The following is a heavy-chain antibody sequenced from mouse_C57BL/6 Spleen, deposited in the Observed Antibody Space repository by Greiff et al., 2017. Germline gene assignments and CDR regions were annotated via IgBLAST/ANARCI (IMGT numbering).Heavy chain of an antibody. J-gene: IGHJ4*01. CDR3: ARWDDGYYVGYAMDY. V-gene: IGHV1-81*01. CDR1: GYTFTSYG. CDR2: IYPRSGNT. Sequence: VQLKESGAELARPGASVKLSCKASGYTFTSYGISWVKQRTGQGLEWIGEIYPRSGNTYYNEKFKGKATLTADKSSSTAYMELRSLTSEDSAVYFCARWDDGYYVGYAMDYWGQGTSVTVSS. D-gene: IGHD2-3*01.